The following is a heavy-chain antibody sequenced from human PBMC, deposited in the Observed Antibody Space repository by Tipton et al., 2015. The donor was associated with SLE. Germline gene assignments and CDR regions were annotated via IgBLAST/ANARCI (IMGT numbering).Heavy chain of an antibody. V-gene: IGHV3-23*01. J-gene: IGHJ4*02. CDR3: AMRRGTADAFSYFDY. CDR1: GFTFYIHA. Sequence: SLRLSCAASGFTFYIHAMTWVRQAPGKGLEWVSGISGGRTYFAESVRGRFRISRDNSKNTLYLQMNSLRAEDTAVYYCAMRRGTADAFSYFDYWGQGILVTVSS. CDR2: ISGGRT. D-gene: IGHD1/OR15-1a*01.